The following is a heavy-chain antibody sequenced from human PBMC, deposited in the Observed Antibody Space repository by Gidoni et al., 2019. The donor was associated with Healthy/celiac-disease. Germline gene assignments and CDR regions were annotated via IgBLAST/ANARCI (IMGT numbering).Heavy chain of an antibody. J-gene: IGHJ4*02. CDR2: TYYRSNEYN. D-gene: IGHD5-12*01. CDR3: AREIRDGYNQGALGY. V-gene: IGHV6-1*01. Sequence: QVQLQQSGPGLVKPSQTLSLTCAIPGDRVSRNSAAWNWLRQSPSRGLEWLGRTYYRSNEYNDYAVSVKSRITINPDTSKNQFSLQLNSVTPEDTAVYYCAREIRDGYNQGALGYWGQGTLVTVSS. CDR1: GDRVSRNSAA.